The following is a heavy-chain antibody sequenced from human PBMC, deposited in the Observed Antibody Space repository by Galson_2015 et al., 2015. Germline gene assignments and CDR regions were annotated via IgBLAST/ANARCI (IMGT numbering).Heavy chain of an antibody. D-gene: IGHD3-3*01. CDR1: GFTFSSYS. J-gene: IGHJ4*02. CDR3: ARAPVLRFLEWPPYFDY. Sequence: SLRLSCAASGFTFSSYSMNWVRQAPGKGLEWVSSISSSSSYIYYADSVKGRFTISRDNAKNSLYLQMNSLRAEDTAVYYCARAPVLRFLEWPPYFDYWGQGTLVTVSS. CDR2: ISSSSSYI. V-gene: IGHV3-21*01.